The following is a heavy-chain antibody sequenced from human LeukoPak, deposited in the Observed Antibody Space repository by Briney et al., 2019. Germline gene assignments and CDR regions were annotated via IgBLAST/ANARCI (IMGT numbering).Heavy chain of an antibody. V-gene: IGHV3-53*01. D-gene: IGHD4-17*01. CDR3: AKDKEGYGDYVGFDY. Sequence: PGGSLRLSCAASGFTVSSNYMSWVRQAPGKGLKWVSVIYSGGSTYYADSVKGRFTISRDNSKNTLYLQMNSLRAEDTAVYYCAKDKEGYGDYVGFDYWGQGTLVTVSS. J-gene: IGHJ4*02. CDR1: GFTVSSNY. CDR2: IYSGGST.